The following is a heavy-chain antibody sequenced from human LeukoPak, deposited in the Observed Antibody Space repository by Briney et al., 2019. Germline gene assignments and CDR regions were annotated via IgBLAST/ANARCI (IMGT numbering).Heavy chain of an antibody. Sequence: GGSLRLSCAASGFTFSNYAMGWVRQAPGKGLEWVSAISGGGGTTYYADSVKGRFTISRDNSKNTLYLQMNGLRAEDTAVYYCAKDYYDSSGYYYVYYFDYWGQGTLVTVSS. CDR2: ISGGGGTT. J-gene: IGHJ4*02. CDR3: AKDYYDSSGYYYVYYFDY. CDR1: GFTFSNYA. D-gene: IGHD3-22*01. V-gene: IGHV3-23*01.